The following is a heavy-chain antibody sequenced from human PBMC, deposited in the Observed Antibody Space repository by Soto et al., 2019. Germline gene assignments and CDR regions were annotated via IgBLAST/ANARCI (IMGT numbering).Heavy chain of an antibody. CDR3: ASGVTMVRGVIHTPYFDY. CDR1: GGSISSGCYY. V-gene: IGHV4-31*03. D-gene: IGHD3-10*01. Sequence: QVQLQESGPGLVKPSQTLSLTCTVSGGSISSGCYYWSWIRQHPGKGLEWIGYIYYSGSTYYNPSLKSRVTISVDTSKNQFSLKLSSVTAADTAVYSCASGVTMVRGVIHTPYFDYWGKGTLVTVSS. CDR2: IYYSGST. J-gene: IGHJ4*02.